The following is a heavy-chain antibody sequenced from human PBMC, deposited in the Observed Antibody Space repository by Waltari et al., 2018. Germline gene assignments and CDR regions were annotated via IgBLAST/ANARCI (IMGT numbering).Heavy chain of an antibody. V-gene: IGHV1-2*02. Sequence: QVQLVQSGAEVKKPGASVKVSCKASGYTFTGYYMHWVRQAPGQGLEWMGWINPNSGGTNCAQKFQGRVTMTRDTSISTAYMELSRLRSDDTAVYYCARVTVVVVAATSFDYWGQGTLVTVSS. D-gene: IGHD2-15*01. CDR1: GYTFTGYY. CDR3: ARVTVVVVAATSFDY. J-gene: IGHJ4*02. CDR2: INPNSGGT.